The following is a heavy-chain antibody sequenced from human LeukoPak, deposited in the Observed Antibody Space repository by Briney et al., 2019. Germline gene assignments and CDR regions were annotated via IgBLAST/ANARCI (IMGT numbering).Heavy chain of an antibody. D-gene: IGHD3-22*01. CDR3: ASLTYYYDSSGSYPIN. CDR2: INAGNGNT. V-gene: IGHV1-3*01. Sequence: GASVKVSCKASGYTFTSYAMHWVRQAPGQRLEWMGWINAGNGNTKYSQKFQGRVTITRDTSASTAYMELSSLRSEDTAVYYCASLTYYYDSSGSYPINWGQGTLVTVSS. J-gene: IGHJ4*02. CDR1: GYTFTSYA.